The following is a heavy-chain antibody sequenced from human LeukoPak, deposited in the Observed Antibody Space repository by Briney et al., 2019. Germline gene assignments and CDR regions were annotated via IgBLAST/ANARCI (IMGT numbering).Heavy chain of an antibody. J-gene: IGHJ4*02. CDR1: GGSISSSNW. Sequence: SETLSLTCAVSGGSISSSNWWSWVRQPPGKGLDWIGEIYHSGSTNYNPSLKSRVTISIDKSKNQFSLKLSSVTAADTAVYYCARYRGGSGYHFDYWGQGTLVTVSS. CDR3: ARYRGGSGYHFDY. V-gene: IGHV4-4*02. CDR2: IYHSGST. D-gene: IGHD5-12*01.